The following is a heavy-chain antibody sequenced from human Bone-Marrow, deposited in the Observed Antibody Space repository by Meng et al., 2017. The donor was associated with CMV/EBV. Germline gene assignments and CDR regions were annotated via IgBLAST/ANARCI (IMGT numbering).Heavy chain of an antibody. CDR3: ARVGYCSGGSCYQPFAY. CDR2: IYYSGST. Sequence: SETLSLTCTVSGGSISSSSYYWGWIRQPPGKGLEWIGSIYYSGSTYYNPSLKSRVTISVDTSKNQFSLKLSSVTAADTAVYYCARVGYCSGGSCYQPFAYWGQGTLVTVSS. CDR1: GGSISSSSYY. J-gene: IGHJ4*02. V-gene: IGHV4-39*07. D-gene: IGHD2-15*01.